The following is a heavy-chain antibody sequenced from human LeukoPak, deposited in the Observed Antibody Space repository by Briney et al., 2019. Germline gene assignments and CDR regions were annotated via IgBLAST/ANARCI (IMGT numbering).Heavy chain of an antibody. Sequence: SETLSLTCTVSGGSISSGSYYWGWIRQPPGKGLEWLGTVFYSGTTYYNPSLKSRVTISVDTSKNQLSLGLSSVTAADTAVYYCARLDSGDHFFDYWGQGTLVTVSS. CDR2: VFYSGTT. V-gene: IGHV4-39*01. D-gene: IGHD4-17*01. J-gene: IGHJ4*02. CDR3: ARLDSGDHFFDY. CDR1: GGSISSGSYY.